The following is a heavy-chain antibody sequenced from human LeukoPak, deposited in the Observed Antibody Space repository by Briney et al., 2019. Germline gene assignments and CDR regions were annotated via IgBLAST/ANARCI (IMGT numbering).Heavy chain of an antibody. J-gene: IGHJ4*02. V-gene: IGHV3-9*01. CDR1: GFTFDDYG. CDR2: ISWNSGSI. Sequence: GGSLRLSCAASGFTFDDYGMHWVRHAPGKGLEWVSGISWNSGSIGYADSVKGRFTISRDNAKKSLYLQMNSLRTEDTALYYCAKGEYYYDSAGSITGGFDYWGQGTLVTVSS. CDR3: AKGEYYYDSAGSITGGFDY. D-gene: IGHD3-22*01.